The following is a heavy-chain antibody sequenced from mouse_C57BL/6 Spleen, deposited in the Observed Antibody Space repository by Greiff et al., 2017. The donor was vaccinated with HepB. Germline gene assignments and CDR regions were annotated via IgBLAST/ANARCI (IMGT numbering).Heavy chain of an antibody. J-gene: IGHJ2*01. CDR1: GFTFSDYY. Sequence: EVNLVESEGGLVQPGSSMKLSCTASGFTFSDYYMAWVRQVPEKGLEWVANINYDGSSTYYLDSLKSRFIISRDNAKNILYLQMSSLKSEDTATYYCARAVNWGYFDYWGQGTTLTVSS. V-gene: IGHV5-16*01. CDR2: INYDGSST. CDR3: ARAVNWGYFDY. D-gene: IGHD4-1*01.